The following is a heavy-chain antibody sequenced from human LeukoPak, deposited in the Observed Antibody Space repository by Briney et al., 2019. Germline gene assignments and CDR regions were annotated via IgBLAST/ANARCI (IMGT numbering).Heavy chain of an antibody. CDR3: ARGYDILTGYHPHYYYYGMDV. Sequence: GESLKISCKGSGYSFTSYWISWVRQATGQGLEWMGWMNPNSGNTGYAQKFQGRVTMTRNTSISTAYMELSSLRSEDTAVYYCARGYDILTGYHPHYYYYGMDVWGQGTTVTVSS. CDR1: GYSFTSYW. V-gene: IGHV1-8*02. J-gene: IGHJ6*02. D-gene: IGHD3-9*01. CDR2: MNPNSGNT.